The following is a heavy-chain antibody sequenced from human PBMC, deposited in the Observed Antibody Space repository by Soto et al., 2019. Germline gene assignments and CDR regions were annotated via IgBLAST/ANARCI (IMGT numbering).Heavy chain of an antibody. CDR2: INSDGTTI. CDR3: ARVRYGGYAFES. Sequence: EVHLVESGGGLVQPGGSLRLSCAASGFTFSDYWMHWVRQAPGKGLVWVPRINSDGTTISYADSVKGRFTISRDNAENSLFLQMNSLRAEDTAVYYCARVRYGGYAFESWGQGTLVTVSS. CDR1: GFTFSDYW. J-gene: IGHJ4*02. V-gene: IGHV3-74*01. D-gene: IGHD5-12*01.